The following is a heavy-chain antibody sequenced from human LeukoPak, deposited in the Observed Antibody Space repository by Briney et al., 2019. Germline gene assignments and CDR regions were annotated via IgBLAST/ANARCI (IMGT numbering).Heavy chain of an antibody. CDR2: IYYSGST. D-gene: IGHD6-19*01. Sequence: PSETLSLTCTVSGGSISSSSYYWGWIRQPPGKGLEWIGSIYYSGSTYYNPSLKSRVTISVDTSKNQFSLKLSSVTAADTAVYYCAAGPSGWSNIDYWGQGTLVTVSS. CDR3: AAGPSGWSNIDY. J-gene: IGHJ4*02. CDR1: GGSISSSSYY. V-gene: IGHV4-39*07.